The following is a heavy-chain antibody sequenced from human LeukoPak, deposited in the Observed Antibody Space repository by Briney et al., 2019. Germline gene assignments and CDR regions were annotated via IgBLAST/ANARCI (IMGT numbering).Heavy chain of an antibody. Sequence: PGGSLRLSCAASGFTFSSYAMSWVHQAPGKGLEWVSAISGSGGSTYYADSVKGRFTISRDNSKNTLYLQMNSLRAEDTAVYHCARGSYYYDSSAYYSPSYYFDYWGQGTLVTVSS. J-gene: IGHJ4*02. V-gene: IGHV3-23*01. D-gene: IGHD3-22*01. CDR1: GFTFSSYA. CDR3: ARGSYYYDSSAYYSPSYYFDY. CDR2: ISGSGGST.